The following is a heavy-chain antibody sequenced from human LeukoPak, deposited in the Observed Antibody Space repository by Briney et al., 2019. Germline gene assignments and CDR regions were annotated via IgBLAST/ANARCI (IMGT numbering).Heavy chain of an antibody. V-gene: IGHV1-69*04. D-gene: IGHD4-23*01. CDR1: GGTFSSYA. Sequence: SVKVSCKASGGTFSSYAISWVRQAPGQGLEWMGRIIPIFGIANYAQRFQGRVTITADKSTSTAYMELSSLRSEDTAVYYCARVFYGGISDYYFDYWGQGTLVTVSS. CDR2: IIPIFGIA. CDR3: ARVFYGGISDYYFDY. J-gene: IGHJ4*02.